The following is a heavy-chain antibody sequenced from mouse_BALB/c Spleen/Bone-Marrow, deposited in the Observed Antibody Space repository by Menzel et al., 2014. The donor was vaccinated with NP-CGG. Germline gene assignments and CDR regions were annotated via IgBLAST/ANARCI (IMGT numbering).Heavy chain of an antibody. D-gene: IGHD1-2*01. CDR2: IDPANGNT. CDR3: ASATTATFYAMDY. CDR1: GFNIRDTY. Sequence: EVKLQESGAELVKPGASVKLSCTVSGFNIRDTYMHWVKQRPEQGLEWNGRIDPANGNTKCDPKFQGKATITADTSSNTAYLQLSSLTSEDTAVYYCASATTATFYAMDYWGQGTSVTVSS. J-gene: IGHJ4*01. V-gene: IGHV14-3*02.